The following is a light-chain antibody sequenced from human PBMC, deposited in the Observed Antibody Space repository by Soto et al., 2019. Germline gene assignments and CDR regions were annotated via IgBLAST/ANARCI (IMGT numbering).Light chain of an antibody. CDR3: CSYAGTYNYYV. J-gene: IGLJ1*01. Sequence: QYVLTQPRSVSGSPGQSVTISCTGTSSEVGAYNYVSWYQQHPGKAPKLMISDVSKRPSGVPDRFSGSKSGNTASLTISGLQAEDEADYYCCSYAGTYNYYVYGTGTKVTVL. CDR1: SSEVGAYNY. V-gene: IGLV2-11*01. CDR2: DVS.